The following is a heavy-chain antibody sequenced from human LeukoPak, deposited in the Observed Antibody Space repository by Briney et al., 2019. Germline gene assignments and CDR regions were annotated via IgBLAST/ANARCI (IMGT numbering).Heavy chain of an antibody. D-gene: IGHD6-13*01. CDR1: GGSISGSRRY. CDR2: VRYTGST. V-gene: IGHV4-39*01. J-gene: IGHJ5*01. Sequence: SETLSLTCNVSGGSISGSRRYWGWVRQPPGGGLEWIASVRYTGSTYYNPSLQSRLTISVDNSQNQFSLKLKSVTAADTSVNYCTRQLSWASDTGDSWGQGTLVTVSS. CDR3: TRQLSWASDTGDS.